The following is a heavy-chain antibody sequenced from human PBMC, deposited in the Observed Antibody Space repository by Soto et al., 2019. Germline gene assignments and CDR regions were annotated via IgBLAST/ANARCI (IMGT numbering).Heavy chain of an antibody. Sequence: QITLKESGPTLVKPTQTLTLTCTFSGFSLSSSGVGVGWIRQPPGKALEWLALIYWDDDKRYSPSLKSRLTXTXXTPQKQVVLILTTMDPVDTATYYCAHNLGEDWFDPSRQGTLVTVSS. CDR3: AHNLGEDWFDP. CDR2: IYWDDDK. V-gene: IGHV2-5*02. J-gene: IGHJ5*02. CDR1: GFSLSSSGVG. D-gene: IGHD3-16*01.